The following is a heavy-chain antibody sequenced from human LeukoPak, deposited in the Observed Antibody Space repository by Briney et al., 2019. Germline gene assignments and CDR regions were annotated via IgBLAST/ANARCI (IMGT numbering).Heavy chain of an antibody. CDR3: AGELCSSTSCYGRYYGMDV. CDR1: GFTLRSYA. D-gene: IGHD2-2*01. J-gene: IGHJ6*02. CDR2: ISYDGSNK. Sequence: GRAPRIFCAASGFTLRSYAMHRGRQAPGKGLGGGGVISYDGSNKYYADSVKGRFTISRDNSKNTLYLQMNSLRAEDTAVYCCAGELCSSTSCYGRYYGMDVWGQGTTVTVSS. V-gene: IGHV3-30-3*01.